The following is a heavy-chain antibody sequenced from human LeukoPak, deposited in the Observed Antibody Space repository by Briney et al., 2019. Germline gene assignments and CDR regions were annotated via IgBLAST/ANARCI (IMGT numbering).Heavy chain of an antibody. CDR1: GGSISRYY. V-gene: IGHV4-59*13. Sequence: SETLSLTCTVSGGSISRYYWNWIRQPPEKGLEWIGYIFYGGRINYNPSLKSRVTISVDSSKSQLSLKVTSVTAADTAVYYCARGGWYFGLWGRGTLVTVSS. CDR2: IFYGGRI. J-gene: IGHJ2*01. CDR3: ARGGWYFGL.